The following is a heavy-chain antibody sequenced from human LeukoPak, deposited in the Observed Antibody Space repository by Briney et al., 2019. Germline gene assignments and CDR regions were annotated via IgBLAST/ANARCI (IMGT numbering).Heavy chain of an antibody. CDR2: ISSNGGST. CDR3: ARGSAGYSTSWSRGSYGMDV. CDR1: GFSFGSYG. V-gene: IGHV3-64*02. D-gene: IGHD6-13*01. Sequence: PGGSLRLSCAASGFSFGSYGMHWVRQAPGKGLEPGSAISSNGGSTYYADSVKGRFSISRDNSKNRMYLQMASLSPEDMAVYYCARGSAGYSTSWSRGSYGMDVWGQGTTVTVSS. J-gene: IGHJ6*02.